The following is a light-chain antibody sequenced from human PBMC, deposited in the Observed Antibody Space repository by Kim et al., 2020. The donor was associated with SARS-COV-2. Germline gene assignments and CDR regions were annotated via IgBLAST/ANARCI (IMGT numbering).Light chain of an antibody. CDR2: DAS. V-gene: IGKV1-33*01. CDR3: QQYDILPLT. J-gene: IGKJ5*01. CDR1: QDISNY. Sequence: DIQMTQSPSSLSASVGDRVTITCQASQDISNYLNWYQQKPGKAPKLLIYDASNLETGVPSRFSGSGSGTDFTFTISSLQPEDIATYYCQQYDILPLTFGQGTRLEIK.